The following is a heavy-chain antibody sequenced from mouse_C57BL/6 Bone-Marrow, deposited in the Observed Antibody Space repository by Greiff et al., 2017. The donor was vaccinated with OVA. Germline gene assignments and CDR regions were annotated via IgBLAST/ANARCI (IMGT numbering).Heavy chain of an antibody. Sequence: QVHVKQSGAELVRPGASVTLSCKASGYTFTDYEMHWVKQTPVHGLEWIGAIDPETGGTAYNQKFKGKAILTADKSSSTAYMELRSLTSEDSAVYYCTRGWDYWGQGTTLTVSS. CDR2: IDPETGGT. D-gene: IGHD3-3*01. CDR1: GYTFTDYE. J-gene: IGHJ2*01. V-gene: IGHV1-15*01. CDR3: TRGWDY.